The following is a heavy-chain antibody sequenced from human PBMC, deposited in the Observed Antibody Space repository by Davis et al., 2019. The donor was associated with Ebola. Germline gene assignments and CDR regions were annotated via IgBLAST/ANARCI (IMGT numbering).Heavy chain of an antibody. J-gene: IGHJ4*02. CDR2: IYYSGST. Sequence: SETLSLTCTVSGGSISSSSYYWGWIRQPPGKGLEWIGSIYYSGSTYYNPSLKSRVTISVETSTNEFSLKLKSVTAADTAMYYCARPLDLVGATYFDFWGPGTLVTVSS. V-gene: IGHV4-39*07. D-gene: IGHD1-26*01. CDR1: GGSISSSSYY. CDR3: ARPLDLVGATYFDF.